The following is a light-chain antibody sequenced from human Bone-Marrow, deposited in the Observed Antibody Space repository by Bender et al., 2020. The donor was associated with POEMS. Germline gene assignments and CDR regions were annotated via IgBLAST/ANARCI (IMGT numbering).Light chain of an antibody. Sequence: SFELTQPPSVSVSPGQTARITCSGDALPRQYSYWYQQKPGQAPVLVIYKDRERPSGIPERFSGSSSGTTATLTISGVHAEDEADYYCQSTDSSDTYVFGAGTKVTVL. CDR3: QSTDSSDTYV. CDR2: KDR. J-gene: IGLJ1*01. V-gene: IGLV3-25*03. CDR1: ALPRQY.